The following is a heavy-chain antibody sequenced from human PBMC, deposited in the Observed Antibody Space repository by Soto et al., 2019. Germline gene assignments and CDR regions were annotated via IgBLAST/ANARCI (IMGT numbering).Heavy chain of an antibody. Sequence: SETLSLTCAVYGGSFSGYYWSWIRQPPGKGLEWIGEINHSGSTNYNPSLKSRVTISVDTSKNQFSLKLSSVTAADTAVYYCARCRALRFLEWIPSPLDVWGKGTTVTVSS. J-gene: IGHJ6*04. CDR2: INHSGST. CDR3: ARCRALRFLEWIPSPLDV. CDR1: GGSFSGYY. V-gene: IGHV4-34*01. D-gene: IGHD3-3*01.